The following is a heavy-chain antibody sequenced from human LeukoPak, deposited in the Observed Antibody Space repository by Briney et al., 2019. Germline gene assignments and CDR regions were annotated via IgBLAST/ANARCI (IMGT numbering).Heavy chain of an antibody. Sequence: SETLSLACAVYGGSFSGYYWSWIRQPPGKGLEWIGEINHSGSTNYNPSLKSRVTISVDTSKNQFSLKLSSVTAADTAVYYCARALNPYCSSTSCPPRYWGQGTLVTVSS. D-gene: IGHD2-2*01. CDR3: ARALNPYCSSTSCPPRY. CDR1: GGSFSGYY. CDR2: INHSGST. V-gene: IGHV4-34*01. J-gene: IGHJ4*02.